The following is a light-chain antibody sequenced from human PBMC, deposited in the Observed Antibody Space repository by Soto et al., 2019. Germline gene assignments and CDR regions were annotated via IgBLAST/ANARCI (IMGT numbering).Light chain of an antibody. CDR3: QQSGSSPLT. Sequence: EMVLTQSPGTLSLSPGERATLSCSASQSVSSSYLAWYQQKPGQAPRLLIYGASSRATGIPDRFSGSGSGTDFTLTISRLEPEDFAVYYCQQSGSSPLTFGGGTKVEIK. V-gene: IGKV3-20*01. J-gene: IGKJ4*01. CDR1: QSVSSSY. CDR2: GAS.